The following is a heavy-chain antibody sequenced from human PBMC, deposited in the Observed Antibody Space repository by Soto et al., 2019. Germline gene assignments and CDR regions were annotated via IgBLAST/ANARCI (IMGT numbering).Heavy chain of an antibody. CDR2: ISGSGGST. Sequence: GGSLRLSCATSGFTFSDYAMSWVRQAPGKGLEWVSAISGSGGSTYYADSVKGRFTISRENSKNTLYLQMNSLRAEETDVYYCAKNGITMIVVVIGYWGQGTLVTVSS. J-gene: IGHJ4*02. CDR1: GFTFSDYA. CDR3: AKNGITMIVVVIGY. V-gene: IGHV3-23*01. D-gene: IGHD3-22*01.